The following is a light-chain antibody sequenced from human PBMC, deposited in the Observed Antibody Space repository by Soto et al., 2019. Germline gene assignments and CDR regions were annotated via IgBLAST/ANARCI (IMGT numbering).Light chain of an antibody. CDR1: NLGDRY. CDR2: LDT. V-gene: IGLV3-1*01. J-gene: IGLJ2*01. CDR3: QAWDDTSGVV. Sequence: SYELTQPPSVSVSPGQTASLTCSGANLGDRYACWYQQKPGQSPVLVIYLDTKRPSGIPERFYGSNSGNTATLTISGTQAMDEADYYCQAWDDTSGVVFGGGTKLTVL.